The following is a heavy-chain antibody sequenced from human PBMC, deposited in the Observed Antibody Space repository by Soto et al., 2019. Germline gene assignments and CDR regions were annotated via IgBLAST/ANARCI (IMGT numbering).Heavy chain of an antibody. CDR1: GFTFSSYS. V-gene: IGHV3-48*02. J-gene: IGHJ6*02. CDR3: ARDEQLGYCTNGVCYAPHNYGMDV. CDR2: ISSSSSTI. D-gene: IGHD2-8*01. Sequence: GGSLRLSCAASGFTFSSYSMNWVRQAPGKGLEWVSYISSSSSTIYYADSVKGRFTISRDNAKNSLYLQMNSLRDDDTAVYYCARDEQLGYCTNGVCYAPHNYGMDVWGQGTTVTVSS.